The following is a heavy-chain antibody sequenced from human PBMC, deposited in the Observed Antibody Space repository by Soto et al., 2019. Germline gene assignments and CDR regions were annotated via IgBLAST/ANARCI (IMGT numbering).Heavy chain of an antibody. CDR1: GGSISSSSYY. V-gene: IGHV4-39*01. CDR2: IYYSGST. D-gene: IGHD2-2*02. Sequence: PSETLSLTCTVSGGSISSSSYYLGWIRQPPGKGLEWIGSIYYSGSTYYNPSLKSRVTISVDTSKNQFSLKLSSVTAADTAVYYCARHSVPATILIDWFDPWGQGTLVTVSS. CDR3: ARHSVPATILIDWFDP. J-gene: IGHJ5*02.